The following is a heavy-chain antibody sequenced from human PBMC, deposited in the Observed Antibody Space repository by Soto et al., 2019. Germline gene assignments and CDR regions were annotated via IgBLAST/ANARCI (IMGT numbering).Heavy chain of an antibody. D-gene: IGHD6-6*01. Sequence: QVQLVESGGGVVQPGRSLRLSCAASGFTFSSYAMHWVRQAPGKGLEWVAVISYDGSNKYYADSVKGRFTISRDNSKNTLYLQMNSLRAEDTAVYYCARDFDEFRSIAATKGGGYFDYWGQGTLVTVSS. CDR2: ISYDGSNK. CDR1: GFTFSSYA. V-gene: IGHV3-30-3*01. J-gene: IGHJ4*02. CDR3: ARDFDEFRSIAATKGGGYFDY.